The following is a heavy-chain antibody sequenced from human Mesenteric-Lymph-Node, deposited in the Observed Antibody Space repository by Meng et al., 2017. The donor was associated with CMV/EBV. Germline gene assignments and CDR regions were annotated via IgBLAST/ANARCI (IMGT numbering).Heavy chain of an antibody. CDR3: ARGNTDCSSTSCYWVVWFDP. D-gene: IGHD2-2*01. CDR2: ISNSDDNT. J-gene: IGHJ5*02. Sequence: GESLKISCTASGFTFSTYVMNWVRQAPGKGLEWVSTISNSDDNTYYADSVKGRFTISRDNSKNTLYLQMNSLRAEDTAVYYCARGNTDCSSTSCYWVVWFDPWGQGTLVTVSS. V-gene: IGHV3-23*01. CDR1: GFTFSTYV.